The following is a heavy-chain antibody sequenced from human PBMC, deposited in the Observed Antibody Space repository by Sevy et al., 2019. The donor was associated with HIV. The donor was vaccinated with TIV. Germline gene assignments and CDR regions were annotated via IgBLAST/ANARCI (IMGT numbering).Heavy chain of an antibody. D-gene: IGHD1-26*01. CDR3: ARDCNSATCLWGLDV. V-gene: IGHV3-7*03. Sequence: GESLKISCAASGFTFNRYWMSWVRQAPGKGLQWVANIKLDGSEKYYLDSVRGRFTISRDNGKNSLYLQMNSLRAEDTAVYYCARDCNSATCLWGLDVWGLGTTVTVSS. CDR1: GFTFNRYW. CDR2: IKLDGSEK. J-gene: IGHJ6*02.